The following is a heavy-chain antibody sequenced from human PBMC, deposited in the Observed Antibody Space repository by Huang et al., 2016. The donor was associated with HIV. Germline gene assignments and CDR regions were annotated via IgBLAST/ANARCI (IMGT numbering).Heavy chain of an antibody. V-gene: IGHV1-8*02. CDR3: ARSAYGDLDY. J-gene: IGHJ4*02. CDR2: MNPNTGNT. CDR1: GYTFTNYD. Sequence: QVHLVQSGAEVKKPGASVKVSCKASGYTFTNYDINWVRQAPGRGLGWMGWMNPNTGNTGFAQSFQGRVTMTRKTSITTAYMELTSLTSEDTAVYYCARSAYGDLDYWGLGTLVSVSS. D-gene: IGHD4-17*01.